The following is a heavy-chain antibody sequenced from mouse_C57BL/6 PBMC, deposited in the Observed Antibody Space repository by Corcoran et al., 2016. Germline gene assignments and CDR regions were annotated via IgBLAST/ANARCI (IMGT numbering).Heavy chain of an antibody. CDR1: GFNIKNTY. Sequence: EVQMEQSVAELERPGASVKLSCTASGFNIKNTYMHWVKQRPEQGLEWIGRIDPANGNTKYAPKFQGKATITADKSSNTAYLQLSSLTSEDTAIYYCARDPPSYYGRSFDYWGQGTTLTVSS. CDR2: IDPANGNT. D-gene: IGHD1-1*01. CDR3: ARDPPSYYGRSFDY. V-gene: IGHV14-3*01. J-gene: IGHJ2*01.